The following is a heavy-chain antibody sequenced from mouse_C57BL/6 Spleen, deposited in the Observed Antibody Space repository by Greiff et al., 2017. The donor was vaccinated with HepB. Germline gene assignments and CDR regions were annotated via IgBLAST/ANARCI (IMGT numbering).Heavy chain of an antibody. Sequence: VQLQQSGPELVKPGASVKISCKASGYAFSSSWMNWVKQRPGKGLEWIGRIYPGDGDTNYNGKFKGKATLTADKSSSTAYMQLSSLTSEDSAVYVCANSNFLAYWGQGTLVTVSA. CDR3: ANSNFLAY. V-gene: IGHV1-82*01. CDR2: IYPGDGDT. D-gene: IGHD2-5*01. CDR1: GYAFSSSW. J-gene: IGHJ3*01.